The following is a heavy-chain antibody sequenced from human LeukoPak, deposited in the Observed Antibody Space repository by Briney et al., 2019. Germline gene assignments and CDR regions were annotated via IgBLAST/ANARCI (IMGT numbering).Heavy chain of an antibody. CDR3: ASTMGWLQLRGPFDY. CDR1: GGTFSSYA. V-gene: IGHV1-69*05. Sequence: SVKVSCKASGGTFSSYAIIWVRQALGQGLEWMGGIIPIFGTANYAQKFQGRVTITTDESTSTAYMELSSLRSEDTAVYYCASTMGWLQLRGPFDYWGQGTLVTVSS. D-gene: IGHD5-24*01. J-gene: IGHJ4*02. CDR2: IIPIFGTA.